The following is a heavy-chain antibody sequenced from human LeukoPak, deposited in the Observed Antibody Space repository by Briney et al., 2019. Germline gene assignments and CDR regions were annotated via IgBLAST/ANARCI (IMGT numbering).Heavy chain of an antibody. CDR2: TYYRSKWYN. J-gene: IGHJ5*02. CDR1: GDSVSSNSAA. Sequence: SQTLSLTCAISGDSVSSNSAAWNWIRQSPSRVLEWLGRTYYRSKWYNDYAVSVKSRITINPDTSKNQFSLQLNSVTPEDTAVYYCARDEVVTYYYDSSGYSPWFDPWGQGTLVTVSS. CDR3: ARDEVVTYYYDSSGYSPWFDP. V-gene: IGHV6-1*01. D-gene: IGHD3-22*01.